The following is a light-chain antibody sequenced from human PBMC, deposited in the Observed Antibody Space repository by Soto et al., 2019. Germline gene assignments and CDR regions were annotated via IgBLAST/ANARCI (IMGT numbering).Light chain of an antibody. Sequence: EIVMTQSPATLSVSPGERATVSCRASQSVSSNLAWYQQKPGQAPRLLIYGASTRATGIPARFSGSGSGTEFTHTISSLQSEDFAVYYCQQHNNWPPWTFGQGTKVEIK. CDR2: GAS. CDR1: QSVSSN. CDR3: QQHNNWPPWT. J-gene: IGKJ1*01. V-gene: IGKV3-15*01.